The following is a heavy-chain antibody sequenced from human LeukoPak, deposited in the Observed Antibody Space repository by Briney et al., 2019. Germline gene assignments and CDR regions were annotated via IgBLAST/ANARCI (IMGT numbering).Heavy chain of an antibody. D-gene: IGHD5/OR15-5a*01. CDR1: GFTFHNYA. V-gene: IGHV3-43*02. CDR2: TSGDGDTT. J-gene: IGHJ4*02. CDR3: ARDHVYGGADY. Sequence: GGSLRLSCAASGFTFHNYAIHWVRQAPGKGLEWVSLTSGDGDTTYFADSVKGRFTISRDNSKSSLFLRMNSLRTEDTALYYCARDHVYGGADYWGQGTLVTVSS.